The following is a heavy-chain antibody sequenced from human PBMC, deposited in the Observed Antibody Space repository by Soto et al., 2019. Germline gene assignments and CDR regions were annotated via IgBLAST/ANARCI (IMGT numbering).Heavy chain of an antibody. Sequence: ASVKVSCKASGYTFFTYDIRWVRQAPGQGLEWMGWISTYSGDTKYAQKFQGRVTMTTDTSTTTAYLELRSLRSDDTAVYYCARHHGPTTSENWFDPWGQGTLVTVS. CDR2: ISTYSGDT. CDR1: GYTFFTYD. V-gene: IGHV1-18*01. D-gene: IGHD5-12*01. J-gene: IGHJ5*02. CDR3: ARHHGPTTSENWFDP.